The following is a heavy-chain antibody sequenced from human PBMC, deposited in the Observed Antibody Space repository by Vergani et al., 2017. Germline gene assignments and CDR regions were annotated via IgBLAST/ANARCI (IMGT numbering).Heavy chain of an antibody. J-gene: IGHJ4*02. Sequence: QVQLVQSGAEVKKPGASAKVSCKASGYIFTDYAMHWVRQAPGQRLEWMGWSNADNGNTKYSQEFQDRVTITRDTSASTAYMELSSLRSEDMAVYYCARGSTNWDYFDYWGQGTLVTVSS. V-gene: IGHV1-3*02. D-gene: IGHD1-26*01. CDR3: ARGSTNWDYFDY. CDR2: SNADNGNT. CDR1: GYIFTDYA.